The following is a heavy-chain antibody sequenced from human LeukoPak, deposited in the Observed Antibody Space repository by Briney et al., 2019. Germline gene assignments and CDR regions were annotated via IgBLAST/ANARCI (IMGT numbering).Heavy chain of an antibody. J-gene: IGHJ4*02. CDR2: IYYSGST. CDR1: GGSISSYY. D-gene: IGHD6-13*01. CDR3: ARAYSTTWYSYLDY. Sequence: SETLSLTCTVSGGSISSYYWSWIRQPPGKGLEWIGYIYYSGSTNYNPSLKSRVTISLDTSKNQFSLKLRSATAADTAVYYCARAYSTTWYSYLDYWGQGTLVTVSS. V-gene: IGHV4-59*01.